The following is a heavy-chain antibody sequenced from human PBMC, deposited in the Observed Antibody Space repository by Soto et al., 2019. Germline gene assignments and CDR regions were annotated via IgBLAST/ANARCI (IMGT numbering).Heavy chain of an antibody. V-gene: IGHV5-10-1*03. CDR3: GRTGPAPGQGRGFYYGMDV. CDR1: GYSFSTYW. J-gene: IGHJ6*02. D-gene: IGHD2-2*01. Sequence: EVQLVQTGAEVKKPGEPLTISCKTSGYSFSTYWISWVRQRPGKGLEVMGRINPGNSYINYSPSVDGHVTMSVDKSTNTVYLQWSSLEASDSAMYYCGRTGPAPGQGRGFYYGMDVWGQGTTVTVSS. CDR2: INPGNSYI.